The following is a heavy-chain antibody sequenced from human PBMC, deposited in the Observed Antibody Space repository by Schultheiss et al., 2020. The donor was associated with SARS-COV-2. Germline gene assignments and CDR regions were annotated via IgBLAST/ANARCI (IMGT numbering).Heavy chain of an antibody. Sequence: GGSLRLSCAASGFTFSSYWMSWVRQAPGKGLEWVAVISYDGSNKYYADSVKGRFTISRDNAKNSLYLQMNSLRAEDTAVYYCARVVPAAPDYWGQGTLVTVSS. CDR3: ARVVPAAPDY. D-gene: IGHD2-2*01. J-gene: IGHJ4*02. CDR2: ISYDGSNK. CDR1: GFTFSSYW. V-gene: IGHV3-30*07.